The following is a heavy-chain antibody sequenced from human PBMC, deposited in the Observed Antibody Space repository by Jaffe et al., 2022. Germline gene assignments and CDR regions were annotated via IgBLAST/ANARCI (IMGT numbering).Heavy chain of an antibody. CDR1: GGSISSGSYY. D-gene: IGHD5-18*01. J-gene: IGHJ6*03. CDR2: IYYSGST. V-gene: IGHV4-61*02. Sequence: QVQLQESGPGLVKPSQTLSLTCTVSGGSISSGSYYWSWIRQPAGKGLEWIGYIYYSGSTNYNPSLKSRVTISVDTSKNQFSLKLSSVTAADTAVYYCARRGYSYGLGPYYYYYMDVWGKGTTVTVSS. CDR3: ARRGYSYGLGPYYYYYMDV.